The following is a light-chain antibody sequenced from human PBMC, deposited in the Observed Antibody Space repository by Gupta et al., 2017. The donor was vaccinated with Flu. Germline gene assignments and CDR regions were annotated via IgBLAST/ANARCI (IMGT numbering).Light chain of an antibody. Sequence: QSALTQPASVSGSPGQSITISCSGTSSDVGGYNYVSWYLHNPGKAPKLIIYEVTNRPSGVSNRFSGSKSGNTASLTISGLQAEDEADYYCSSYTASSSRVFGGGTRLTAL. V-gene: IGLV2-14*01. J-gene: IGLJ3*02. CDR1: SSDVGGYNY. CDR2: EVT. CDR3: SSYTASSSRV.